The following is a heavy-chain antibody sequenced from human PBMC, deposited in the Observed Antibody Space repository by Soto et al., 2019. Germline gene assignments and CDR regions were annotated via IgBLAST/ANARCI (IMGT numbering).Heavy chain of an antibody. CDR2: INHSGST. CDR3: ARFPAKGSGWYFYYYYGMDV. J-gene: IGHJ6*02. V-gene: IGHV4-34*01. CDR1: GGSFSGYY. Sequence: SETLSLTCAVYGGSFSGYYWSWIRQPPGKGLEWIGEINHSGSTNYNPSLKSRVTISVDTSKNQFSLKLSSVTAADTAVYYCARFPAKGSGWYFYYYYGMDVWGQGTTVTVSS. D-gene: IGHD6-19*01.